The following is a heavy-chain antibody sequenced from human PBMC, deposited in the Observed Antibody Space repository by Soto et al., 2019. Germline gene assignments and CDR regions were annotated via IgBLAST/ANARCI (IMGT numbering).Heavy chain of an antibody. CDR2: IYYSGST. CDR3: AREADYGGSRGGMDV. J-gene: IGHJ6*02. D-gene: IGHD4-17*01. Sequence: QVRLEESGPGLVKPSETLSLICSVSGGSVNNANYFWHWIRHHPENGLEWIGSIYYSGSTCYNPSFKSRATLSIDTSKKPFSLRLNSVTVADTAVSFWAREADYGGSRGGMDVWGRGTTVTV. CDR1: GGSVNNANYF. V-gene: IGHV4-31*03.